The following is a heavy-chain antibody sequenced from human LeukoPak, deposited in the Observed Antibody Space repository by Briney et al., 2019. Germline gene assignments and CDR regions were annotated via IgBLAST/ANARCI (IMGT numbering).Heavy chain of an antibody. CDR3: AREGLLWSRGEYYFDY. V-gene: IGHV3-74*01. CDR1: GFTISSYW. J-gene: IGHJ4*02. Sequence: PGGSLRLSCAASGFTISSYWMHWVRQAPGKGLVWVSRINSDGSSTSYADSVKGRFTISRDNAKNTLYLQMNSLRAEDTAVYYCAREGLLWSRGEYYFDYWGQGTLVIVSS. D-gene: IGHD3-10*01. CDR2: INSDGSST.